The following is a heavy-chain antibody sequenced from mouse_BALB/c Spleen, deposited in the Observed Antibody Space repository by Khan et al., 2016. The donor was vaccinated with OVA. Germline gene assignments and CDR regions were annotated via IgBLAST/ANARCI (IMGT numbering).Heavy chain of an antibody. J-gene: IGHJ3*01. CDR1: GYTFTSYT. CDR2: INPSNGYT. Sequence: QIQLVQSGAELARPGASVKMSCKASGYTFTSYTIHWIKLRPGQGLEWIGYINPSNGYTNYNQKFKDKATLTADKSSTTAYLELSSRTSDDSALYSCVRDGAYHRNDGWFAYWGQGTLVTVSA. D-gene: IGHD2-14*01. V-gene: IGHV1-4*01. CDR3: VRDGAYHRNDGWFAY.